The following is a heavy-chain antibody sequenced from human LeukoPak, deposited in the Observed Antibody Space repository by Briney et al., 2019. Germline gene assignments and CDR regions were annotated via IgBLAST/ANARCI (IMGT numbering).Heavy chain of an antibody. CDR2: ISSSGSGDNT. Sequence: PGGSLRLSCAASGVTLSTYAMSWARQAPGKGLEWVSGISSSGSGDNTYYADSVKGRFTISRDNSKNTLYLQMNSLRAEDTAVYYCAKDDSGVWYFDWLLSGPGGKFDYWGQGTPVTVSS. CDR1: GVTLSTYA. V-gene: IGHV3-23*01. J-gene: IGHJ4*02. D-gene: IGHD3-9*01. CDR3: AKDDSGVWYFDWLLSGPGGKFDY.